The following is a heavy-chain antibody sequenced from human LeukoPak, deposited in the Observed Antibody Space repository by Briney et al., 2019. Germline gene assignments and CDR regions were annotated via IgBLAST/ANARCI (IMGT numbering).Heavy chain of an antibody. Sequence: PGGSLRLSCAASGFTFSDYYMSWIRQAPGKGLEWVSYISSSGSTIYYADSVKGRFTISRDNAKNSLYLQMNSLRAEDTAVYYCARERISSRIPPYDAFDIWGQGTMVTVSS. CDR3: ARERISSRIPPYDAFDI. V-gene: IGHV3-11*04. D-gene: IGHD6-13*01. CDR1: GFTFSDYY. CDR2: ISSSGSTI. J-gene: IGHJ3*02.